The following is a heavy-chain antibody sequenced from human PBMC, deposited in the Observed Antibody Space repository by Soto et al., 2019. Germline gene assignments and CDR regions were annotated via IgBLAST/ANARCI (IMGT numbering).Heavy chain of an antibody. CDR1: GGSINSYW. CDR3: ARDIGSYAYAEGY. V-gene: IGHV4-4*07. Sequence: SETLSLTCSVSGGSINSYWWSWIRQPAGKGLERIGRVYSSGTTDYNPSLNSRATMSAETSKNQFSLKLTSVTAADTAVYYCARDIGSYAYAEGYWGQGIQVTVSS. D-gene: IGHD2-2*01. CDR2: VYSSGTT. J-gene: IGHJ4*02.